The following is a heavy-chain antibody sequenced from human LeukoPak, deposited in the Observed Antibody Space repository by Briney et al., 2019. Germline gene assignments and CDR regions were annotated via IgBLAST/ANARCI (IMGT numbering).Heavy chain of an antibody. J-gene: IGHJ6*02. D-gene: IGHD4-11*01. CDR2: ISGSGNRI. Sequence: GGSLRLSCAASGFTFSDYYINWIRQAPGKGLEWISYISGSGNRIYNANSVQGRFTISRDNAKNSLFLQMNSLRAEDTAVYYCVRAGTTPPDGIEGSYHGMDVWGQGTRVTVSS. CDR1: GFTFSDYY. V-gene: IGHV3-11*01. CDR3: VRAGTTPPDGIEGSYHGMDV.